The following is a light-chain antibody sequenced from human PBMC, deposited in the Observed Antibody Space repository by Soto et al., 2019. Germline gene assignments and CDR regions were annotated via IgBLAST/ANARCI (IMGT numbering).Light chain of an antibody. CDR2: DAS. CDR1: QPISRW. J-gene: IGKJ1*01. V-gene: IGKV1-5*01. CDR3: QQYGSYSPWT. Sequence: DIQMTQSPSTLSASVGDRVTITCRATQPISRWLVWYQQKPGKAPKLLIHDASSLESGVPSRFSGSGSGTQFTLTITSLQPDDFAVYYCQQYGSYSPWTFGQGTKVEIK.